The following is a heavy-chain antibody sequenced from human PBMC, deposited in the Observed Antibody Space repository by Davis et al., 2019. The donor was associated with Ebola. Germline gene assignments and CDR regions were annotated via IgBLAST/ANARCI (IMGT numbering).Heavy chain of an antibody. Sequence: SVKVSCKASGYTFTSYGISWVRQAPGQGLEWMGGIIPIFGTANYAQKFQGRVTITADESTSTAYMELSSLRSEDTAVYYCARDVGNYYGYYYYGMDVWGQGTTVTVSS. CDR2: IIPIFGTA. V-gene: IGHV1-69*13. J-gene: IGHJ6*02. CDR3: ARDVGNYYGYYYYGMDV. D-gene: IGHD3-22*01. CDR1: GYTFTSYG.